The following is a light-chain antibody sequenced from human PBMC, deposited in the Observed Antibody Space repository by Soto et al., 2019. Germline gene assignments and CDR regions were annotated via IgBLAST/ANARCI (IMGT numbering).Light chain of an antibody. J-gene: IGKJ4*01. CDR3: QQYKSYSLT. V-gene: IGKV1-5*03. Sequence: DLPMTQSPSTLSASVGDRVTITCRASQSISSWLAWYQHKPGKAPKLLIYKASSLESGVPSRFSGSGSGTEFTLAISSLQADDFATYYCQQYKSYSLTFGGGTKVEIK. CDR1: QSISSW. CDR2: KAS.